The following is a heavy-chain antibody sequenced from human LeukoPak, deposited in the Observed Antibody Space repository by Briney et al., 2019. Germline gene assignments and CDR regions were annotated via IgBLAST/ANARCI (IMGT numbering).Heavy chain of an antibody. CDR1: GFTVSSNY. V-gene: IGHV3-66*01. Sequence: GGSLRLSCAASGFTVSSNYMSWVRQAPGKGLEWVSVIYSGGSTYYADSVKGRFTISRDNSKNTLYLQMNSLRAEDTAVYYCARDLTMVRGVISKRSFDYWGQGTLVTVSS. D-gene: IGHD3-10*01. CDR3: ARDLTMVRGVISKRSFDY. J-gene: IGHJ4*02. CDR2: IYSGGST.